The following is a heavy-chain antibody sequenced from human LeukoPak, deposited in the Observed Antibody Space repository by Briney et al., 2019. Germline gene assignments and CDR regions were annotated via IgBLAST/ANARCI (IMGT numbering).Heavy chain of an antibody. CDR1: GFSLSTSGVG. J-gene: IGHJ6*03. D-gene: IGHD3-9*01. Sequence: SGPTLVKPTQTLTLTCTFSGFSLSTSGVGVGWIRQPPGKALEWLALIYWDDDKRYSPSLKSRLTITKDTSKNQVVLTMTNMDPVDTATYYCAHSGTHLRYFDWLLYRYYYYYMDVWGKGTTVPVSS. CDR2: IYWDDDK. V-gene: IGHV2-5*02. CDR3: AHSGTHLRYFDWLLYRYYYYYMDV.